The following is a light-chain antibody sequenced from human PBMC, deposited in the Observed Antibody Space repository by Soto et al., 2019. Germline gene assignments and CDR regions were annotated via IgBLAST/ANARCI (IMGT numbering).Light chain of an antibody. CDR1: QSISSY. CDR3: LQTYSTPFT. V-gene: IGKV1-39*01. CDR2: GAS. Sequence: DIQMTQSPSSLSASVGDRVTITCRASQSISSYLNWYQHKPGRAPKLLIFGASNLQNGVPSRFSGSGSGTDFTLTISSLQPEDFATYYCLQTYSTPFTFGPGTKVDIK. J-gene: IGKJ3*01.